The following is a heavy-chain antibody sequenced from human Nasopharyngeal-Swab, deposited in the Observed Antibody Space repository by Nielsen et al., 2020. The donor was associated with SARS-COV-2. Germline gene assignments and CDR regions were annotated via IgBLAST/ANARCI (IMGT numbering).Heavy chain of an antibody. CDR3: ARGDWYSSSWLLKSYYFDY. J-gene: IGHJ4*02. Sequence: ASVKVSCKASGYTFTSYAMNWVRQAPGQGLEWMGWINTNTGNPTYAQGFTGRFVSSLDTSVSTAYLQISSLKAEDTAVYYCARGDWYSSSWLLKSYYFDYWGQGTLVTVSS. D-gene: IGHD6-13*01. V-gene: IGHV7-4-1*02. CDR2: INTNTGNP. CDR1: GYTFTSYA.